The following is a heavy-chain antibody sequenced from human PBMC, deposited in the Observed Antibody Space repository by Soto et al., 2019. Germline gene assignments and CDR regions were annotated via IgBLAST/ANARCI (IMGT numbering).Heavy chain of an antibody. Sequence: QVQLVQSGAEVKKPGASVKVSCKASGYTLTSYGISWVRQAPGQGLEWMGWISAYNGNTNYAQKLQGRVTMTTDTSKRTAYMELRRLRSDATAVYYCARTTYYYDSSGYGDYWGQGTLVPVSS. CDR1: GYTLTSYG. V-gene: IGHV1-18*01. J-gene: IGHJ4*02. D-gene: IGHD3-22*01. CDR3: ARTTYYYDSSGYGDY. CDR2: ISAYNGNT.